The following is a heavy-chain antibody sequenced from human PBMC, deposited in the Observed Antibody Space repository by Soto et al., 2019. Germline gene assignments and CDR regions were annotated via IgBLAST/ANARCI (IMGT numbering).Heavy chain of an antibody. CDR1: GYTFTSFD. J-gene: IGHJ4*02. CDR3: ARGVGYIDFRGFFDF. CDR2: MNPNTGNT. V-gene: IGHV1-8*01. D-gene: IGHD6-25*01. Sequence: QVQLVQSGSEVKKPGASVKVSCETSGYTFTSFDITWVRLATGQGLEWMGWMNPNTGNTGYAQNFQGRVTFTRDTSRRTAYMELRGLRSEDTALYYCARGVGYIDFRGFFDFWGQGTLVTVSS.